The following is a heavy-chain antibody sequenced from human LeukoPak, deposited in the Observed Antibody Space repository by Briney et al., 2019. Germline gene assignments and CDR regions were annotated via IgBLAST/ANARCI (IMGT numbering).Heavy chain of an antibody. CDR3: ASSYYYGSGSYSPFDP. D-gene: IGHD3-10*01. CDR1: GFTFSSCA. V-gene: IGHV3-23*01. J-gene: IGHJ5*02. CDR2: ISGSGGST. Sequence: PGGSLRLSCAASGFTFSSCAMSWVRQAPGKGLEWVSAISGSGGSTYYADSVKGRFTISRDNAKNSLYLQMNSLRAEDTAVYYCASSYYYGSGSYSPFDPWGQGTLVTVSS.